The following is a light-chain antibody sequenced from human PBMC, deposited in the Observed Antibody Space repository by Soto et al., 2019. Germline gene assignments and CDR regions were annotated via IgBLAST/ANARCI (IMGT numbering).Light chain of an antibody. CDR2: GNG. J-gene: IGLJ2*01. Sequence: QSVLTQPPSVSGAPGQRVTISCTGSTSNIGAGYDVPWYPQLPGTAPKLLISGNGNRPSGVPDRFSGSKSGTSASLAITGLQAEDEADYYCQSYDSSLSGSVFGGGTKVTVL. CDR3: QSYDSSLSGSV. CDR1: TSNIGAGYD. V-gene: IGLV1-40*01.